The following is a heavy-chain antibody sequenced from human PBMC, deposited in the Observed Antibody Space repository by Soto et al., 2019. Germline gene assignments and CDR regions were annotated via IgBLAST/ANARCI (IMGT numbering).Heavy chain of an antibody. CDR2: ISGSGVST. V-gene: IGHV3-23*01. Sequence: GGSLRLSCAASGFTFSSYAMSWVRQAPGKGLEWVSGISGSGVSTYYADSVKGRFTISRDNSKNTLYLQMNSLRAEDTAVYYCAKGAWYYDILTGYGYFDYWGQGTLVTVSS. CDR1: GFTFSSYA. CDR3: AKGAWYYDILTGYGYFDY. D-gene: IGHD3-9*01. J-gene: IGHJ4*02.